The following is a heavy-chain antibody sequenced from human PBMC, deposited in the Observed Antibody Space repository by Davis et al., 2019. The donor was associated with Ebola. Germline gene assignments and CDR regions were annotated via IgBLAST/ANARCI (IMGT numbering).Heavy chain of an antibody. Sequence: MPSETLSLTCTVSGGSISSYYWSWIRQPPGKGLEWIGYIYYSGSTNYNPSLKSRVTISLDTSKNQFSLKLTSVTAADTAVYYCARHSLGYSYVFDYWGQGTLVTVSS. V-gene: IGHV4-59*08. D-gene: IGHD5-18*01. CDR2: IYYSGST. CDR3: ARHSLGYSYVFDY. J-gene: IGHJ4*02. CDR1: GGSISSYY.